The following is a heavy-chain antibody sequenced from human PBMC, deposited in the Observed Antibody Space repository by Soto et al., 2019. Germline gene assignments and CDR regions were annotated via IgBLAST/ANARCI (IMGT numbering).Heavy chain of an antibody. CDR3: ARRGYCSGGTCSNWLDP. D-gene: IGHD2-15*01. CDR2: ISSDGINE. CDR1: GFTVSSYA. V-gene: IGHV3-30-3*01. Sequence: GGSLRLSCSASGFTVSSYAMHWVRQAPGNWLEWVAVISSDGINEYYTDSVKGRFTISRDVSKNTLYLQMNSLRIEDTAVYYCARRGYCSGGTCSNWLDPWGQGTLVTVSS. J-gene: IGHJ5*02.